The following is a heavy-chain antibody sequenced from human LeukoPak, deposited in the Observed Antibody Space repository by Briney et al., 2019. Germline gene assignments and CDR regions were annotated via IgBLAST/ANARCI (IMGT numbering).Heavy chain of an antibody. J-gene: IGHJ4*02. CDR3: ARESYDPHTFDY. CDR2: ISSSGSTI. CDR1: GFTFSSYE. D-gene: IGHD5-12*01. Sequence: GGSLRLSCAASGFTFSSYEMNWVRQAPGKGLEWVSYISSSGSTIYYADSVKGRFTISRDNAKNSLYLQMNSLRAEDTAVYYCARESYDPHTFDYWGQGTLVTVSS. V-gene: IGHV3-48*03.